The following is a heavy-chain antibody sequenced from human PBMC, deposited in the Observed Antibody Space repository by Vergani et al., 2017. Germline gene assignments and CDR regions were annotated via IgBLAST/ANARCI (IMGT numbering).Heavy chain of an antibody. CDR2: IYPSVGA. J-gene: IGHJ4*02. V-gene: IGHV4-39*01. D-gene: IGHD2-2*03. CDR1: GGSITSSSYY. Sequence: QLQLQQSGPGLVKPSETLSLTCTVSGGSITSSSYYWGWIRQPPGKGLEWIGNIYPSVGAYYNPSLKGRVTISVDTSTNQFSLKLSSVTAAATAVYYCARGLVPRGYCSSTSCYGAPDYWGQGTLVTVSS. CDR3: ARGLVPRGYCSSTSCYGAPDY.